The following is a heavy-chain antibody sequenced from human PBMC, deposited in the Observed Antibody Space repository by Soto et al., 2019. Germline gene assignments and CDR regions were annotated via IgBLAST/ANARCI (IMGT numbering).Heavy chain of an antibody. CDR3: AHRPIVGAAI. Sequence: QVQLQESGPGLVKPSGTLSLTCAVFGGSISNSNWWTWVRQPPGKGLDWIGEIFHSGSTNYNSSLMGRVPISVDQANNQFSLKLSSVTAADTAVYYCAHRPIVGAAIWGQGTLVTVSS. J-gene: IGHJ4*02. CDR1: GGSISNSNW. D-gene: IGHD1-26*01. V-gene: IGHV4-4*02. CDR2: IFHSGST.